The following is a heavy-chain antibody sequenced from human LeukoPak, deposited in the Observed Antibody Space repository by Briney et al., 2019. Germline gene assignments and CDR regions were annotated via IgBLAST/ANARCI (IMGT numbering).Heavy chain of an antibody. J-gene: IGHJ3*02. V-gene: IGHV3-23*01. Sequence: PGGSLRLSCAASGFTFSSYATSWVRQAPGKGLEWVSAISGSGGSTYYADSVKGRFTISRDNSKNTLYLQMNSLRAEDTAVYYCAKDDLWNLVEDAFDIWGQGTMVTVSS. CDR3: AKDDLWNLVEDAFDI. CDR2: ISGSGGST. D-gene: IGHD1-1*01. CDR1: GFTFSSYA.